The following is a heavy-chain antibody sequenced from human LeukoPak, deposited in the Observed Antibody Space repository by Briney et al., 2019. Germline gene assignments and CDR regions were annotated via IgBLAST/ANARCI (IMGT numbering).Heavy chain of an antibody. J-gene: IGHJ3*02. CDR1: GYTFTGYY. Sequence: ASVKVSCKASGYTFTGYYMHWVRQAPGQGLEWMGWINPNSGGTNYAQKFQGRVTMTRDTSISTAYMELSRLRSDDTAVYYCARPLVAAGSLQTPKNDAFDIWGQGIMVTVSS. CDR3: ARPLVAAGSLQTPKNDAFDI. D-gene: IGHD6-13*01. CDR2: INPNSGGT. V-gene: IGHV1-2*02.